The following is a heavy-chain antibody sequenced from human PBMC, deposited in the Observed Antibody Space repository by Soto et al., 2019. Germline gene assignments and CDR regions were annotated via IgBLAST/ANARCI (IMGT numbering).Heavy chain of an antibody. CDR2: INVNATDI. D-gene: IGHD3-9*01. CDR3: VKEMGTCCDWSYLFED. V-gene: IGHV3-64D*06. Sequence: PGGPLRLSCSGSGFMFDHYTIHWVRQTPGGGLEFIWAINVNATDIFCADSVKGRFSISSDYSQNTVFLLMNNLIYADTAVYYWVKEMGTCCDWSYLFEDWGPGTQVTFSS. CDR1: GFMFDHYT. J-gene: IGHJ4*01.